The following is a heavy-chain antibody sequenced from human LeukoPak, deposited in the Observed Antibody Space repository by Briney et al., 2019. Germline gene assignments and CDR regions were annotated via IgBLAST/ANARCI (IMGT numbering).Heavy chain of an antibody. CDR1: GYRFINNW. V-gene: IGHV5-51*01. CDR3: ARLGSGHDYNHYYAMDV. Sequence: GESLKISCKGSGYRFINNWIGWVRQMPGKGREWIGIIYPGDSVSRYSPSFEGQVTMSVDKSITTAYLQWSSLKASDTATYYCARLGSGHDYNHYYAMDVWGTGTSVTVS. CDR2: IYPGDSVS. J-gene: IGHJ6*04. D-gene: IGHD5-12*01.